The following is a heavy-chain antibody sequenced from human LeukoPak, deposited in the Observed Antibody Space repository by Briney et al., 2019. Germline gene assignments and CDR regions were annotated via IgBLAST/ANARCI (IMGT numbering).Heavy chain of an antibody. CDR1: GGSFSGYY. D-gene: IGHD2-2*01. J-gene: IGHJ4*02. V-gene: IGHV4-34*01. CDR3: ARGPPEYCSSTSCYGLDY. Sequence: SETLSLTCAVYGGSFSGYYWSWIRQPPGKGLEWIGEINHSGSTNYNPSLESRVTISVDTSKNQFSLKLSSVTAADTAVYYCARGPPEYCSSTSCYGLDYWGQGTLVTVSS. CDR2: INHSGST.